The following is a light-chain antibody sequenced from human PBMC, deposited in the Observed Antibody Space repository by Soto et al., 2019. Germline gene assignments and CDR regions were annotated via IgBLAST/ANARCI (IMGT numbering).Light chain of an antibody. CDR3: SSYTSSTTLV. V-gene: IGLV2-14*01. CDR1: SSDVGGYNY. J-gene: IGLJ2*01. Sequence: QSALTQPASVSGSPGQSITISCAGTSSDVGGYNYVSWYQHHPGKAPKLIIYEVTSRPSGVSNRFSGSKSGSTASLTISGLQAEDEADYFCSSYTSSTTLVFGGGTKVTVL. CDR2: EVT.